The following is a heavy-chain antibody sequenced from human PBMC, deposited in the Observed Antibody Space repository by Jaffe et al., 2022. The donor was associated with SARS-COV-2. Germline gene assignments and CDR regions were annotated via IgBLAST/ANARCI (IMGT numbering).Heavy chain of an antibody. CDR2: IRSKAYGGTT. D-gene: IGHD6-13*01. Sequence: EVQLVESGGGLVQPGRSLRLSCTASGFTFGDYAMSWFRQAPGKGLEWVGFIRSKAYGGTTEYAASVKGRFTISRDDSKSIAYLQMNSLKTEDTAVYYCTRDWPLLIAAAGTWGQGTLVTVSS. CDR1: GFTFGDYA. V-gene: IGHV3-49*03. CDR3: TRDWPLLIAAAGT. J-gene: IGHJ5*02.